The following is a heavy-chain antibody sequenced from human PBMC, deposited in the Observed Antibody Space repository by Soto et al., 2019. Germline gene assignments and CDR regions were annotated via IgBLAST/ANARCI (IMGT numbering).Heavy chain of an antibody. V-gene: IGHV1-69*13. D-gene: IGHD2-15*01. CDR3: VARRYCSGGSCPDYFDY. CDR2: IIPIFGTT. CDR1: GTTFSNYS. Sequence: ASVKVSCKASGTTFSNYSISWVRQAPGQGLEWMGGIIPIFGTTNYPQKFQGRLTITADESTSTVYMELSSLTSEDTAVYYCVARRYCSGGSCPDYFDYWGQGTLVTVSS. J-gene: IGHJ4*02.